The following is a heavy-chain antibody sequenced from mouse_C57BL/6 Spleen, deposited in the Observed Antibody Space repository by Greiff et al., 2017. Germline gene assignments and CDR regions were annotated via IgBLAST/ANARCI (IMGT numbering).Heavy chain of an antibody. Sequence: VQLQESGAELVRPGTSVKVSCKASGYAFTNYLIEWVKQRPGQGLEWIGVINPGSGGTNYNEKFKGKATLTADKSSSTAYMQLSSLTSEDYAVYFCARHYGFDYWGQGTTLTVSS. V-gene: IGHV1-54*01. CDR3: ARHYGFDY. D-gene: IGHD1-1*01. CDR2: INPGSGGT. J-gene: IGHJ2*01. CDR1: GYAFTNYL.